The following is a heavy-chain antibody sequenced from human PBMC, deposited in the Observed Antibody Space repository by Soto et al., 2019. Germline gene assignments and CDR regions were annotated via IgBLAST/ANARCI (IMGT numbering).Heavy chain of an antibody. D-gene: IGHD5-12*01. J-gene: IGHJ4*02. V-gene: IGHV1-69*14. CDR2: IVPTVDTS. Sequence: QVQLVQSGAEVRQPASSVKVSCKTSGATFSSYAITWVRQAPGQGLEWMGGIVPTVDTSTYAQKFQGRVTXXAXNLTNTVYKALSSLRPDATAGYYCVRVVAIPGYPDNWGQGTLITFSS. CDR3: VRVVAIPGYPDN. CDR1: GATFSSYA.